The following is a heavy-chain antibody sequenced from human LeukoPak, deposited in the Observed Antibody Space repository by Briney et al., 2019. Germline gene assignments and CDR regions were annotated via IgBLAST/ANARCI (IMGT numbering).Heavy chain of an antibody. CDR2: IIPIFGTA. J-gene: IGHJ4*02. CDR3: ARDGYYYDSSGTPPDY. D-gene: IGHD3-22*01. Sequence: ASVTVSCKASGGTFISYAISWVRQAPGQGLEWMGRIIPIFGTANYAQKFQGRVTITADKSTSTAYMELSSLRSEDTAVYYCARDGYYYDSSGTPPDYWGQGTLVTVSS. V-gene: IGHV1-69*06. CDR1: GGTFISYA.